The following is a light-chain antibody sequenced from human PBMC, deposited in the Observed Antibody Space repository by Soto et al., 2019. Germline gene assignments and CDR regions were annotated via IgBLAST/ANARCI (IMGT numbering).Light chain of an antibody. CDR3: QQYGNSPRT. J-gene: IGKJ1*01. Sequence: EILLTQSPGTLSLSLGERSTLXXRASQSVSSSYLAWYQQKPGQAPRIXIYAASSRAPGTPDRFSGSGSGTDFTLTISRLEPEDFAVYYCQQYGNSPRTFGQGTKVDIK. CDR2: AAS. V-gene: IGKV3-20*01. CDR1: QSVSSSY.